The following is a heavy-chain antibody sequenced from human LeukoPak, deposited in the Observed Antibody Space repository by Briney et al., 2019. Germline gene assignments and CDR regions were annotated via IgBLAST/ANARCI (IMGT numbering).Heavy chain of an antibody. CDR3: ASAPRGAVAGYYFDY. CDR1: GFTFSSYA. V-gene: IGHV3-64*01. CDR2: ISSNGGST. Sequence: PVGSLRLSCAASGFTFSSYAMHWVRQAPGKGLEYVSAISSNGGSTYYANSVKGRFTISRDNSKNTLYLQMGSLRADDMAVYYCASAPRGAVAGYYFDYWGQGTLVTVSS. D-gene: IGHD6-19*01. J-gene: IGHJ4*02.